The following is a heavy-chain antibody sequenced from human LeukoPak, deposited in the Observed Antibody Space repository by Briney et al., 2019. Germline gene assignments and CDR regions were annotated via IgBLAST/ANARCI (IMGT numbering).Heavy chain of an antibody. D-gene: IGHD1-14*01. CDR3: ARDLAGFQEPRYYYYMDV. CDR1: GFTVRRNV. CDR2: IYSDDRA. V-gene: IGHV3-66*02. Sequence: GGSLRLSCVASGFTVRRNVMSWVRQAPGKGLEWVSLIYSDDRAFYADSVKGRFTISRNNSENTLFLQMSSLKPEDTAIYYCARDLAGFQEPRYYYYMDVWGKGTTVTVSS. J-gene: IGHJ6*03.